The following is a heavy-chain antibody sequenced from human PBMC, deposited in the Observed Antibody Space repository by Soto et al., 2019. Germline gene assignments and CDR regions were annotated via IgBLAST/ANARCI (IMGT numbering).Heavy chain of an antibody. CDR2: VDPRCGDR. Sequence: QVQLVQSGAELKKPGASVRVSCTPSGYTFTDLYIHWVRQAPGQGLEWMGWVDPRCGDRSNTQQFQGRVTMSRDTFTSTVYMELNSLTSDDTAVCYCARDNYGPLDYWGQGTLVTVSS. D-gene: IGHD3-16*01. V-gene: IGHV1-2*02. J-gene: IGHJ4*02. CDR3: ARDNYGPLDY. CDR1: GYTFTDLY.